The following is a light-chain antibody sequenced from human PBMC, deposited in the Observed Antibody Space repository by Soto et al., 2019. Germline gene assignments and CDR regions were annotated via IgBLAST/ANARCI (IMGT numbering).Light chain of an antibody. Sequence: EIVLTQSPGTLSLSPGERATLSCRASQSFSSSYLAWYQQKGGQAPRLLIYGASSRAAGIPDRFSGSGSGTDFTHAISRLEPEDFAVYYCQHHGSSPPYTFGQGTKLEIK. CDR2: GAS. V-gene: IGKV3-20*01. CDR3: QHHGSSPPYT. J-gene: IGKJ2*01. CDR1: QSFSSSY.